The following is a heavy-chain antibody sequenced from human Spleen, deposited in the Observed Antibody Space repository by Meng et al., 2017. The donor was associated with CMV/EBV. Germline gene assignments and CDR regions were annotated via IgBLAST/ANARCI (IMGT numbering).Heavy chain of an antibody. D-gene: IGHD6-13*01. Sequence: SETLSLTCAVYGGSFSGYYWSWIRQPPGKGLEWIGEINHSGSTNYNPSLKSRVTISVDTSKNQFSLKLSSVTAADTAVYYCARDDSSSWYYWGQGTLVTVSS. CDR1: GGSFSGYY. CDR3: ARDDSSSWYY. V-gene: IGHV4-34*01. J-gene: IGHJ4*02. CDR2: INHSGST.